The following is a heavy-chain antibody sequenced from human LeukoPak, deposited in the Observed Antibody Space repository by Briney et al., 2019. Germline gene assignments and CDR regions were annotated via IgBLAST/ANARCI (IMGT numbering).Heavy chain of an antibody. CDR1: GDSVSSNSAA. Sequence: SQTLSLTCATSGDSVSSNSAAWTWIRQSPSRGLEWLGRTYYRSKWYNDYAVSVKSRITINPDTSKNHFSLQLNSVTPEDAAVYYCARDYSSDWSGVRYFDYWGQGTLVTVSS. CDR3: ARDYSSDWSGVRYFDY. V-gene: IGHV6-1*01. J-gene: IGHJ4*02. CDR2: TYYRSKWYN. D-gene: IGHD6-19*01.